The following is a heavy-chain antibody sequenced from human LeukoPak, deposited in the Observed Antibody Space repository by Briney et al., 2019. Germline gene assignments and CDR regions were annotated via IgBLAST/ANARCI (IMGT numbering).Heavy chain of an antibody. D-gene: IGHD3-22*01. V-gene: IGHV1-46*01. Sequence: PTASVNVSCKASGYTFTSYYMHWVRQAPGQGLEWMGIINPSGGSTSYAQKFQGRVTMTRDTSTSTVYMELSSLRSEDTAVYYCARAGGLTMIVVVLDYWGQGTLVTVSS. CDR3: ARAGGLTMIVVVLDY. CDR2: INPSGGST. J-gene: IGHJ4*02. CDR1: GYTFTSYY.